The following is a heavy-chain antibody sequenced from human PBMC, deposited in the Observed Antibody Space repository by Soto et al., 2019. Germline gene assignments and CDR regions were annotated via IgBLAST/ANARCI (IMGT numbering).Heavy chain of an antibody. CDR1: GGAGTTSSTY. CDR2: VHHSGRT. J-gene: IGHJ4*02. Sequence: TLSLTCPVSGGAGTTSSTYWSWIRHSPGKGLEWIGYVHHSGRTCYNPSLKSRVKMSVDTAKNEYDLTLTSVTAADTAVYYCARDRDYYDNSGYLHYFDFCGQGTQVAVSS. D-gene: IGHD5-12*01. V-gene: IGHV4-31*03. CDR3: ARDRDYYDNSGYLHYFDF.